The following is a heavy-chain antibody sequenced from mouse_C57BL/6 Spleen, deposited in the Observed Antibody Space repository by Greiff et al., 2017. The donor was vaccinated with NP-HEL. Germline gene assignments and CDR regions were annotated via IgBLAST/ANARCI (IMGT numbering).Heavy chain of an antibody. CDR2: IYPGSGST. J-gene: IGHJ2*01. CDR3: ARSSITTVVPDY. Sequence: QVQLQQPGAELVKPGASVKMSCKASGYTFTSYWITWVKQRPGQGLEWIGDIYPGSGSTNYNEKFKSKATLTVDTSSSTAYMQLSSLTSEDSAVYYCARSSITTVVPDYWGQGTTLTVSS. D-gene: IGHD1-1*01. CDR1: GYTFTSYW. V-gene: IGHV1-55*01.